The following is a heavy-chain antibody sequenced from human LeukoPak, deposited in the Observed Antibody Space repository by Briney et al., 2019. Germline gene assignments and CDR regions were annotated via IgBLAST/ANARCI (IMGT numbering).Heavy chain of an antibody. CDR2: ISGSGGTT. V-gene: IGHV3-23*01. D-gene: IGHD6-19*01. Sequence: GGSLRLSCAASGFTFSRHGIHWVRQAPGKGLEWVSAISGSGGTTYSADSVKGRFTISRDNSKNTLYLQMNSLRAEDTAVYYCAKQGSSGWYSGIDYWGQGTLVTVSS. CDR1: GFTFSRHG. CDR3: AKQGSSGWYSGIDY. J-gene: IGHJ4*02.